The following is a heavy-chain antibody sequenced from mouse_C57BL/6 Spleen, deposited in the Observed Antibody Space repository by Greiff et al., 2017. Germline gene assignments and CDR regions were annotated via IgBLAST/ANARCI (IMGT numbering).Heavy chain of an antibody. CDR1: GYTFTSYW. CDR2: IDPSDSET. Sequence: QVQLQQPGAELVRPGSSVKLSCKASGYTFTSYWMHWVKQRPIQGLEWIGNIDPSDSETPYNQKFKDKATLTVDKSSSTAYMQLSSLTSEDSAVYYCARWYYGSSYCFDVWGAGTTVTVSS. V-gene: IGHV1-52*01. J-gene: IGHJ1*01. D-gene: IGHD1-1*01. CDR3: ARWYYGSSYCFDV.